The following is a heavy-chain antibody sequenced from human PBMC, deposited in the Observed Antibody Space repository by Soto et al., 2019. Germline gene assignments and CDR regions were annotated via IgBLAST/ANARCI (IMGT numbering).Heavy chain of an antibody. D-gene: IGHD6-25*01. V-gene: IGHV3-9*01. CDR1: GLNFDDYA. J-gene: IGHJ4*02. CDR3: AKDRIAARGFAFDY. Sequence: PGGSLRLSCAASGLNFDDYAMHWVRQAPGKGLEWVSGISWNSGDTDYVDSVKGRFTISRDNAKNSLYLQMNSLRPEDTAFYYCAKDRIAARGFAFDYWGQGTLVTVSS. CDR2: ISWNSGDT.